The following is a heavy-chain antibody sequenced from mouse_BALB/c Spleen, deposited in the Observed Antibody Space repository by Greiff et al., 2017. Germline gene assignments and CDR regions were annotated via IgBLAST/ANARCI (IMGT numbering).Heavy chain of an antibody. CDR2: IRNKANGYTT. CDR3: ARDMGYGSSYDYAMDY. CDR1: GFTFTDYY. J-gene: IGHJ4*01. Sequence: DVQLVESGGGLVQPGGSLRLSCATSGFTFTDYYMSWVRQPPGKALEWLGFIRNKANGYTTEYSASVKGRFTISRDNSQSILYLQMNTLRAEDSATYYCARDMGYGSSYDYAMDYWGQGTSVTVSS. D-gene: IGHD1-1*01. V-gene: IGHV7-3*02.